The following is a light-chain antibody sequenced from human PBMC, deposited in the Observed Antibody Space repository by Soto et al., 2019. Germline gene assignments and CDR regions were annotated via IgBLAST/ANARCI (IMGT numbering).Light chain of an antibody. CDR2: EVN. V-gene: IGLV2-8*01. Sequence: QSALTQPPSASGSPGQSVTISCTGTSGDVGGYNYVSWYQQHPGKAPKLVIFEVNKRPSGVPDRFSGSKSGNTASLTVSGLQTEDEADYYCGSYTSSSNYVFGTGTKLTVL. J-gene: IGLJ1*01. CDR3: GSYTSSSNYV. CDR1: SGDVGGYNY.